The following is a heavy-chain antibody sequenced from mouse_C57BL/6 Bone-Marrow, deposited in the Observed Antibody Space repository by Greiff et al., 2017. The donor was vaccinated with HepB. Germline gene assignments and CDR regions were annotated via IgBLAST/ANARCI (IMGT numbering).Heavy chain of an antibody. CDR2: IYPGSGNT. V-gene: IGHV1-76*01. CDR3: ARLDDYDRFAY. Sequence: QVHVKQSGAELVRPGASVKLSCKASGYTFTDYYINWVKQRPGQGLEWIARIYPGSGNTYYNEKFKGKATLTAEKSSSTAYMQLSSLTSEDSAVYFCARLDDYDRFAYWGQGTLVTVSA. J-gene: IGHJ3*01. D-gene: IGHD2-4*01. CDR1: GYTFTDYY.